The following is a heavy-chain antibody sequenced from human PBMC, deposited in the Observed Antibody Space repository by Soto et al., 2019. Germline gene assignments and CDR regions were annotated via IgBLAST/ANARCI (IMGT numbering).Heavy chain of an antibody. J-gene: IGHJ5*02. Sequence: EVQLVESGGGLIQPGGCLRLSCAASGFTVSRDYMSWVRQAPGKGLGWVSVIYTGGGTYYADSVKGRFSVFRDKSKNTLYLQMNSMRGVDMAVYYLARGDGGKPGLFDPWGQGTLVTVSS. CDR3: ARGDGGKPGLFDP. D-gene: IGHD2-15*01. V-gene: IGHV3-53*01. CDR2: IYTGGGT. CDR1: GFTVSRDY.